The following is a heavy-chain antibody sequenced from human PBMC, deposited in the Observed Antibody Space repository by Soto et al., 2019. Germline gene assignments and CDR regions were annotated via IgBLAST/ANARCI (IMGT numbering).Heavy chain of an antibody. CDR1: GTSMSSTNYY. CDR2: IYYTGMT. Sequence: SETLSLTCTVSGTSMSSTNYYWGWIRQPPGKGLEWITSIYYTGMTYYNPSLKSRVTISVDTSKNQFSLKLSSVTAADRAVYYCARGYGRNFDYWGQGTLVTVSS. D-gene: IGHD5-18*01. V-gene: IGHV4-39*01. CDR3: ARGYGRNFDY. J-gene: IGHJ4*02.